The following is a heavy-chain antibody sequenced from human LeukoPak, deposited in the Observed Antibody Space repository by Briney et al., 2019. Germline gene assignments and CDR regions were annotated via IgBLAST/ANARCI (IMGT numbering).Heavy chain of an antibody. CDR2: IYASGTT. CDR3: AREGAPHYYDSSGYYNI. D-gene: IGHD3-22*01. CDR1: GGSISAYY. J-gene: IGHJ3*02. Sequence: MPSETLSLTCTVSGGSISAYYWSWIRQPAGKGLEWIGRIYASGTTNYNPSLKSRVTMSVDTSKNQFSLKLSSVTAADTAVYYCAREGAPHYYDSSGYYNIWGQGTMVTVSS. V-gene: IGHV4-4*07.